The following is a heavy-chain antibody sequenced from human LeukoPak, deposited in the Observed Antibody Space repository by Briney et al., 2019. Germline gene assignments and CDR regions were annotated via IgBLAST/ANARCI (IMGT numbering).Heavy chain of an antibody. CDR2: INPNSGVT. D-gene: IGHD6-19*01. CDR1: GYTFIGYY. Sequence: ASVKVPCKASGYTFIGYYIHWVRQAPGQGLEWMGWINPNSGVTNYGQKFQGRVTMTRDTSISTAYMDLSRLRSDDTAVYFCAITYTSGSGDAFDVWGQGTMVAVSS. J-gene: IGHJ3*01. CDR3: AITYTSGSGDAFDV. V-gene: IGHV1-2*02.